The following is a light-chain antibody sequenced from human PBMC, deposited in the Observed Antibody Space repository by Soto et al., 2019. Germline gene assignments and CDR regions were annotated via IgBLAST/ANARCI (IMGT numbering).Light chain of an antibody. CDR2: EVN. CDR1: SSAFGNYNL. Sequence: QSVLAQPASLSGSPGQSITISCTGTSSAFGNYNLVSWYQQHPGKVPKLILFEVNKRPSGVSGRFSGSKSGNTASLTISGLQAEDEADYYCCSFTSSNIHVFGTGTKVTVL. V-gene: IGLV2-23*02. CDR3: CSFTSSNIHV. J-gene: IGLJ1*01.